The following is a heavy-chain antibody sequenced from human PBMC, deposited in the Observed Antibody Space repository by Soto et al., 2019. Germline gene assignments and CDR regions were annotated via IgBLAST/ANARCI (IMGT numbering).Heavy chain of an antibody. V-gene: IGHV1-18*01. CDR1: GYTFTSYG. CDR3: ARVNSCGYYYEGFDY. D-gene: IGHD3-22*01. J-gene: IGHJ4*02. Sequence: QVQLVQSGAEVKKPGASVKVSCKASGYTFTSYGISWVRQAPGQGLEWMGWISAYTGNTNYAQKLQGRVTMTTDTATITAYMEQRSLRAEDTAVYYCARVNSCGYYYEGFDYWGQGTLVTVSS. CDR2: ISAYTGNT.